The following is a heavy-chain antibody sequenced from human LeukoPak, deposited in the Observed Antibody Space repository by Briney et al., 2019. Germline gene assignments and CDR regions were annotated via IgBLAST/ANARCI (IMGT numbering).Heavy chain of an antibody. CDR1: GGSISSGDYY. CDR2: IYYSGST. J-gene: IGHJ3*02. V-gene: IGHV4-30-4*01. D-gene: IGHD4-17*01. CDR3: AGAVTTLGPSAFDI. Sequence: PSETLSLTCTVSGGSISSGDYYWSWIRQPPGKGLEWIGYIYYSGSTYYNPSLKSRVTISVDTSKNQFSLKLSSVTAADTAVYYCAGAVTTLGPSAFDIWGQGTMVTVSS.